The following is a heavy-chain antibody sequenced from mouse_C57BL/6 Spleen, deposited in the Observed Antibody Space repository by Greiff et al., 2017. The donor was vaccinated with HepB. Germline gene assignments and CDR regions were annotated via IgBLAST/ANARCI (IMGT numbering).Heavy chain of an antibody. CDR3: ATLTGFAY. D-gene: IGHD4-1*01. V-gene: IGHV1-22*01. Sequence: VQLKESGPELVKPGASVKMSCKASGYTFTDYNMHWVKQSHGKSLEWIGYINPNNGGTSYNQKFKGKATLTVNKSSSTAYMELRSLTSEDSAVYYCATLTGFAYWGQGTLVTVSA. CDR1: GYTFTDYN. J-gene: IGHJ3*01. CDR2: INPNNGGT.